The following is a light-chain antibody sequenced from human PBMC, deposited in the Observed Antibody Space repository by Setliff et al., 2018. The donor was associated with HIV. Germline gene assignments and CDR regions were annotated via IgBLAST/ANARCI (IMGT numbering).Light chain of an antibody. J-gene: IGLJ1*01. CDR1: SSDVGGYNY. CDR3: CSYARSSTYV. V-gene: IGLV2-14*01. CDR2: DVS. Sequence: QSVLTQPASVSGSPGQSIAISCTGTSSDVGGYNYVSWYQQHPGKAPKLMIYDVSKRPSGVSNRFSGSKSGNTASLTISGLQAEDEADYYCCSYARSSTYVFGTGTKVTVL.